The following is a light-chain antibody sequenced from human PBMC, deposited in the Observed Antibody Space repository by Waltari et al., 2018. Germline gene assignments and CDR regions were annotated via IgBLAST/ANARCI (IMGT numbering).Light chain of an antibody. CDR2: STL. Sequence: QSVLTQPPSVSGAPGQRVTISCTGSSPNIGAGYDVHWYRQFPGTAPKPLIYSTLNRPSGVPDRFSGSKSGTSASLAITGLQAEDEADYYCQSYDSGLTIVVFGGGSRLTVL. V-gene: IGLV1-40*01. CDR3: QSYDSGLTIVV. J-gene: IGLJ2*01. CDR1: SPNIGAGYD.